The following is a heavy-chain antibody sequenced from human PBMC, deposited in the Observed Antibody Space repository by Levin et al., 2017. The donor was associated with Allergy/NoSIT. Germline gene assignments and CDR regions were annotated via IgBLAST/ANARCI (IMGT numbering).Heavy chain of an antibody. CDR1: GFTFSSYA. D-gene: IGHD1-14*01. CDR3: AKCGNHYYYMDG. CDR2: VSGGGGST. J-gene: IGHJ6*03. V-gene: IGHV3-23*01. Sequence: GESLKISCAASGFTFSSYAMSWVRQAPGKGLEWVSTVSGGGGSTYYADSVKGRFTISRDNSKKTLYLQMNSLRAEDTAVYYCAKCGNHYYYMDGCGKGTTVTVPS.